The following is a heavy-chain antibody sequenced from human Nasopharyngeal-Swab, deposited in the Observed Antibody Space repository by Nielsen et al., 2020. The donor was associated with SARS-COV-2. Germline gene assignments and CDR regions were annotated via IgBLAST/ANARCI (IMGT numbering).Heavy chain of an antibody. J-gene: IGHJ4*02. V-gene: IGHV4-30-2*01. CDR2: IYHSGST. D-gene: IGHD3-3*01. CDR3: ARVTYYDFWSGYEDY. Sequence: SETLSLTCAVSGGSISSGGYSWNWIRQPPGKGLEWIGYIYHSGSTSYNPSLKSRVTISVDRSKNQFSLKLSSVTAADTAVYYCARVTYYDFWSGYEDYWGQGSLVIVSS. CDR1: GGSISSGGYS.